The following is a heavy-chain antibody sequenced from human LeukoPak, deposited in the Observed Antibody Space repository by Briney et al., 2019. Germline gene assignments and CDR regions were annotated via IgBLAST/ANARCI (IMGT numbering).Heavy chain of an antibody. V-gene: IGHV4-30-4*08. CDR1: GGSISSGDYY. D-gene: IGHD5-18*01. CDR2: IYYRGST. J-gene: IGHJ4*02. Sequence: PSETLSLTCTVSGGSISSGDYYWRWIRQPQGKGVEWIGYIYYRGSTYYNPSLKSRVTISVDTSNNQFSLKLSSVTAVDTAVYYCASERGYSYGFPDYWGQGTLVTVSS. CDR3: ASERGYSYGFPDY.